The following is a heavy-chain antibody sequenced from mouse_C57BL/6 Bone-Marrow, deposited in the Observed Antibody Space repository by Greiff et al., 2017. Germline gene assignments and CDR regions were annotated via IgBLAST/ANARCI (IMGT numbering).Heavy chain of an antibody. Sequence: EVKLQESGPGLVKPSQSLSLTCSVTGYSITSGYYWNWIRQFPGNKLEWMGYISYDGSNNYNPSLKNRISITRDTSKNQFFLKLNSVTTEDTATYYCARGFYDYGDAMDYWGQGTSVTVSS. J-gene: IGHJ4*01. CDR3: ARGFYDYGDAMDY. CDR2: ISYDGSN. V-gene: IGHV3-6*01. D-gene: IGHD2-4*01. CDR1: GYSITSGYY.